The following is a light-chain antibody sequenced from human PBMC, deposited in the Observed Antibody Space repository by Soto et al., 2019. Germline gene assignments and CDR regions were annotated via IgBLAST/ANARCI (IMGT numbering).Light chain of an antibody. CDR3: KQSYSTLLT. V-gene: IGKV1-39*01. Sequence: DIQMTQSPSSLSASVGDRVTITCRASQSISSYLNWYQQKPGEAPKLLIYAASSLQSGVPSRFSGSGSGTDFTLTISSLQPEDFATYYCKQSYSTLLTFGGGTKV. CDR2: AAS. J-gene: IGKJ4*01. CDR1: QSISSY.